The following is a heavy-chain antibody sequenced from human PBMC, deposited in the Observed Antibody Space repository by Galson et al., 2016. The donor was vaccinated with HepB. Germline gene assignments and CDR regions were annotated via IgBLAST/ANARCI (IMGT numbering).Heavy chain of an antibody. J-gene: IGHJ4*02. CDR3: VRHPHDK. CDR2: IYPHDSET. V-gene: IGHV5-51*01. Sequence: QSGAEVKKPGESLKISCKGSGYNFTDYWIGWVRQMPGKGLEWMGIIYPHDSETTYIPSFQGQVTISAAKSISTAYLQWSSLTASDTAMYYCVRHPHDKWGQGTLVTVSS. CDR1: GYNFTDYW.